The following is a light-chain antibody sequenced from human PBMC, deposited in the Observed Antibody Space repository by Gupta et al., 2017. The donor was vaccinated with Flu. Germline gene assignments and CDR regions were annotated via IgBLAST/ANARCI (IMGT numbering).Light chain of an antibody. CDR3: CSYAGSYTLV. CDR2: DVS. J-gene: IGLJ2*01. CDR1: SSDVGGYNY. Sequence: QSALTQPRSVPGSPGQSVTISCTGTSSDVGGYNYVSWYQQHPGKAPKLMIYDVSKRPSGVPDRFSGSKSGNTASLTISGLQAEDEADYYCCSYAGSYTLVFGGGNKLTVL. V-gene: IGLV2-11*01.